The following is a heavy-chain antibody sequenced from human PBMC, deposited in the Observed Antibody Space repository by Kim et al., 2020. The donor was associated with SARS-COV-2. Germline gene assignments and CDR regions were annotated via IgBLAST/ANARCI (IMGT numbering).Heavy chain of an antibody. J-gene: IGHJ4*02. Sequence: SETLSLTCAVYGGSFSGYYWSWIRQPPGKGLEWIGEINHSGSTNYNPSLKSRVTISVDTSKNQFSLKLSSVTAADTAVYYCARAHTRGIAAAAWGYWGQGTLVTVSS. CDR2: INHSGST. V-gene: IGHV4-34*01. CDR1: GGSFSGYY. CDR3: ARAHTRGIAAAAWGY. D-gene: IGHD6-13*01.